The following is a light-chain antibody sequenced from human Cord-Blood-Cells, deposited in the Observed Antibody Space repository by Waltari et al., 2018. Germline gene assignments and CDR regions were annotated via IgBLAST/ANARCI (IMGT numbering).Light chain of an antibody. V-gene: IGLV2-14*03. CDR2: DVS. J-gene: IGLJ3*02. Sequence: QSALTQPASVSGSPGQSITLPCTGTSSDVGGYNYVSWYQQHPGKAPKLRIYDVSNRPSGVSNRFSGSKSGNTASLTISGLQAEDEADYYCSSYTSSSTWVFGGGTKLTVL. CDR3: SSYTSSSTWV. CDR1: SSDVGGYNY.